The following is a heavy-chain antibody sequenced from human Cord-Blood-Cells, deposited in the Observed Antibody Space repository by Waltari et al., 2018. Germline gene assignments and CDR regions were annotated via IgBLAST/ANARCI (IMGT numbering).Heavy chain of an antibody. V-gene: IGHV3-53*02. Sequence: EVELVETGGGLIQPGGSLTLSCGGSGFTVSTNYMSWVRQAPGKGLHGGSVIYSGGSTYYAGSVKGRFTISRGNSKNTLYLQMNSLSAEDTAVYYCARATNWGSHCDYWGQGTLVTVSS. CDR2: IYSGGST. CDR3: ARATNWGSHCDY. D-gene: IGHD7-27*01. J-gene: IGHJ4*02. CDR1: GFTVSTNY.